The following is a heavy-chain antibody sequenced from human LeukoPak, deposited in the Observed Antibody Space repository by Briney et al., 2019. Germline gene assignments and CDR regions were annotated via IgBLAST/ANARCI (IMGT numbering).Heavy chain of an antibody. Sequence: ASETLSLTCTVSGGSISSSSYYWGWIRQPPGKGLEWIGSIYYSGSTYYNPSLKSRVTISVDTSKNQFSLKLSSVTAADTAVYYCARVFYGGNSNDYWGQGTLVTVSS. CDR1: GGSISSSSYY. CDR3: ARVFYGGNSNDY. D-gene: IGHD4-23*01. CDR2: IYYSGST. J-gene: IGHJ4*02. V-gene: IGHV4-39*07.